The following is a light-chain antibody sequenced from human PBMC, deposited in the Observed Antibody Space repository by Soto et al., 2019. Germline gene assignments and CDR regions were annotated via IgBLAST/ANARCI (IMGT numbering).Light chain of an antibody. Sequence: QSALTQPASVSGSPGQSITISCTGTASDIGNYNYVSWYQVHPGKAPKLLIYGVSNRPSGVSNRFSGSKSGNAASLTISGLQAEDEADYYCYSYSAYTTLWVFGGGTKLIVL. CDR2: GVS. CDR1: ASDIGNYNY. J-gene: IGLJ3*02. V-gene: IGLV2-14*01. CDR3: YSYSAYTTLWV.